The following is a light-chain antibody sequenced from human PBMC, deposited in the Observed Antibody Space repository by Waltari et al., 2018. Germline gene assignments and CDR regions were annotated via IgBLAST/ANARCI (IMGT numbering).Light chain of an antibody. CDR3: GTWDSSLSGAV. CDR2: ENY. Sequence: QSGLTQPPSLSAAPGQKVTISCPGTSSNIGNNYVAGYQQIPGTVPKLLIYENYKRPSGIPDRFSSSRSGTSATLVITGLLTGDEADYYCGTWDSSLSGAVFGGGTHLTVL. CDR1: SSNIGNNY. V-gene: IGLV1-51*02. J-gene: IGLJ7*01.